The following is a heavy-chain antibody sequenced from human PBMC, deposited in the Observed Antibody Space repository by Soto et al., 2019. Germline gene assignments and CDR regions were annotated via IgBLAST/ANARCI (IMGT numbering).Heavy chain of an antibody. V-gene: IGHV3-30*18. CDR2: ISYDGSNK. CDR3: AKESWGAAHHGADY. D-gene: IGHD6-13*01. J-gene: IGHJ4*02. Sequence: GGSLRLSCAASGFTFSSYGMHWVRQAPGKGLEWVAVISYDGSNKYYADSVKGRFTISRDNSKNTLYLQMNSLRAEDTAVYYCAKESWGAAHHGADYWGQGTLVTVSS. CDR1: GFTFSSYG.